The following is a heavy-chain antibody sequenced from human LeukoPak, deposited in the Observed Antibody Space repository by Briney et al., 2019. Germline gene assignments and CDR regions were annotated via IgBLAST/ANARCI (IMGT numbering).Heavy chain of an antibody. J-gene: IGHJ4*02. CDR2: IIPIVGRA. D-gene: IGHD3-10*01. Sequence: SVKVSCKASGDTFSSHPISWVRQAPGQGLEWMGRIIPIVGRANYAQKFQGRVTITADKSTNTAYMELSSLKSEDTAIYYCARGGGHYGSGTYYNEEYWGQGNLVTVSS. V-gene: IGHV1-69*04. CDR3: ARGGGHYGSGTYYNEEY. CDR1: GDTFSSHP.